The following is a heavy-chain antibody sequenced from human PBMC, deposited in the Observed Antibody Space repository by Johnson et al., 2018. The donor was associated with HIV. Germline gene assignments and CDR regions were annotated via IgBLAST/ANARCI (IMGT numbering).Heavy chain of an antibody. D-gene: IGHD3-9*01. J-gene: IGHJ3*02. CDR1: GFTFSSYD. V-gene: IGHV3-13*01. CDR2: IGTAGDT. Sequence: MLLVESGGGLVQPGGSLRLSCAASGFTFSSYDMHWVRQATGKGLEWVSAIGTAGDTYYPGSVKGRFTISRDNSNNMVYLQMDSLRPEDTAVYYCARDGRDLVSLGAFEIWGQGTVVTVSS. CDR3: ARDGRDLVSLGAFEI.